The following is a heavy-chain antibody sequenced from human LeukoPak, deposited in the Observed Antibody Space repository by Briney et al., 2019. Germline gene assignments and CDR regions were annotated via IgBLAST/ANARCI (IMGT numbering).Heavy chain of an antibody. D-gene: IGHD1-26*01. V-gene: IGHV1-18*01. Sequence: GASVKVSCTASGYTFTSYGISWGRQAPGQGHEWKGWISAYNGNTNYAQKLQGRVTMTTDTSTSTAYMELRSLRSDDTAVYYCARDRGSYHTYSDYWGQGTLVTVSS. J-gene: IGHJ4*02. CDR1: GYTFTSYG. CDR3: ARDRGSYHTYSDY. CDR2: ISAYNGNT.